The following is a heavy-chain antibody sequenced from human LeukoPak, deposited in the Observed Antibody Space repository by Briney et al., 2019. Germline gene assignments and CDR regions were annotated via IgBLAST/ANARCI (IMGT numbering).Heavy chain of an antibody. CDR2: ISAYNGNT. D-gene: IGHD3-3*01. CDR1: GYTFTSYG. Sequence: ASVKVSCKASGYTFTSYGISWVRQAPGQGLEWMGWISAYNGNTNYAQKLQGRVTMTTDTSTSTAYMELRSLRSDDTAVYYCARDREWYYDFWSGYSNDAFDIWGQGTMVTVSS. V-gene: IGHV1-18*01. CDR3: ARDREWYYDFWSGYSNDAFDI. J-gene: IGHJ3*02.